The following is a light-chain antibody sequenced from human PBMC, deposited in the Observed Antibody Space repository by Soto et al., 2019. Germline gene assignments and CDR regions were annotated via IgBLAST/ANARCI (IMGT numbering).Light chain of an antibody. CDR3: QQYNNWPLT. CDR2: GAS. V-gene: IGKV3-15*01. J-gene: IGKJ4*01. CDR1: QSVSSN. Sequence: EIVLTQSPGTLSLSPGERATLSCRASQSVSSNYLAWYQQKSGQAPRLLIYGASTRATGIPARFSGSGSGTEFTLTISSLQSEDFAVYYCQQYNNWPLTFGGGTKVDIK.